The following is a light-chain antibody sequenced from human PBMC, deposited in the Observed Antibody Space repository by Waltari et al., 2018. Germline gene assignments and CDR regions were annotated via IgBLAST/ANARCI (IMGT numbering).Light chain of an antibody. J-gene: IGLJ2*01. CDR2: DVY. CDR1: SSDVGDYEY. CDR3: CSYVGASTFV. Sequence: QSALTPPRSVSGSPGQSVTISCTGDSSDVGDYEYVSWYQQHPGKVPKLLIFDVYKRPSGVPDRFSGSKSGNTALLTISGLQPEDEADYHCCSYVGASTFVFGGGTKLTVL. V-gene: IGLV2-11*01.